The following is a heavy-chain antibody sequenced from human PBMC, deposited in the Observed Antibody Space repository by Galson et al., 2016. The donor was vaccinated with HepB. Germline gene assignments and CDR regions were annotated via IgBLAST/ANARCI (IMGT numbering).Heavy chain of an antibody. Sequence: SLRLSCAASGFTVSDYYMTWVRQAPGKGLEWVSVVFLGGSTYYAQSVEGRFTISRDDSKSTLHLQMNSLTAEDTAVYFCARTSYRECTGTHCVNFRYYYYFMDVWGQGTMVTVSS. CDR3: ARTSYRECTGTHCVNFRYYYYFMDV. CDR1: GFTVSDYY. J-gene: IGHJ6*03. D-gene: IGHD2-8*02. V-gene: IGHV3-53*01. CDR2: VFLGGST.